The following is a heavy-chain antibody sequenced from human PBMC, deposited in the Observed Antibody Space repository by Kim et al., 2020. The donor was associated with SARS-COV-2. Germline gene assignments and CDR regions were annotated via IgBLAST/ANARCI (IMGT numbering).Heavy chain of an antibody. J-gene: IGHJ6*03. V-gene: IGHV2-70*11. CDR3: ARIRGSGTTRSQSYHYDMDI. CDR1: GFSLSTRGMC. Sequence: SGPTLVNPTQTLTLTCTFSGFSLSTRGMCVSWIRQPPGKALEWLARIDWDDDKYYNTSLKTRLTISKDTSKNQVVLTMTNMDPVDTATYYCARIRGSGTTRSQSYHYDMDIWGEGTTVTVSS. D-gene: IGHD1-7*01. CDR2: IDWDDDK.